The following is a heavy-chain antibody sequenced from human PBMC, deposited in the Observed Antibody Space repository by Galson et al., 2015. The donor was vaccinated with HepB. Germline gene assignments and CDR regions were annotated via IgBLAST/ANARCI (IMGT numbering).Heavy chain of an antibody. D-gene: IGHD2-21*02. CDR3: ARDLIVVVTKGWFDP. CDR2: INHSGSA. V-gene: IGHV4-34*01. Sequence: ETLSLTCAVYGGSFSGHYWSWIRQPPGKGLEWIGEINHSGSANYNPSLKSRVTISVDTSKNQFSLKVSSVTAADTAVYYCARDLIVVVTKGWFDPWGQGTLVTVSS. CDR1: GGSFSGHY. J-gene: IGHJ5*02.